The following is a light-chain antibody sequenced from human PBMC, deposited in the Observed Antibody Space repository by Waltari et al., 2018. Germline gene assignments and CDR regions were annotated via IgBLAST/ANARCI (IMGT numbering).Light chain of an antibody. CDR1: SSTICTTI. V-gene: IGLV1-44*01. CDR3: ATWDDSLNGPV. J-gene: IGLJ2*01. Sequence: QSVLTQPPSASGTPGQRVTVSCSGNSSTICTTIVHWYQQLPGTAPKLPIYTTNQRPSGVPDRFSGSKSGTSASLAISGLQSEDEADYYCATWDDSLNGPVFGGGTKLTVL. CDR2: TTN.